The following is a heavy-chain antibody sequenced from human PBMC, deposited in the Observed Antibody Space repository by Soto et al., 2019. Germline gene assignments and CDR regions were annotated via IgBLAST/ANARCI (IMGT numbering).Heavy chain of an antibody. CDR3: ATQGGATVVTYYYYGMDV. V-gene: IGHV1-58*01. J-gene: IGHJ6*02. Sequence: SEKVSCKASGFTFTSSAVQWVRQARGQRLEWIGWIVVGSGNTNYAQKFQGRVTMTEDTSTDTAYMELSSLRSEDTAVYYCATQGGATVVTYYYYGMDVWGQGTTVTVSS. CDR2: IVVGSGNT. D-gene: IGHD4-17*01. CDR1: GFTFTSSA.